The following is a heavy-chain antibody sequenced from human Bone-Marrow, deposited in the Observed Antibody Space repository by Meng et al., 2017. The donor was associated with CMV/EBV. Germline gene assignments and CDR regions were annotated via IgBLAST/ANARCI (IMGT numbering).Heavy chain of an antibody. CDR2: ISAGSSII. Sequence: GESLKISCAASGFTFSTYSMNWVRQAPGKGLEWVSYISAGSSIIYYADSVKGRFTVSRDNVKNSLYLKMNSLRAEDTAIYYCARGAYCSDSSCYTSLFDFWGQGALVTVSS. V-gene: IGHV3-48*04. D-gene: IGHD2-2*02. J-gene: IGHJ4*02. CDR1: GFTFSTYS. CDR3: ARGAYCSDSSCYTSLFDF.